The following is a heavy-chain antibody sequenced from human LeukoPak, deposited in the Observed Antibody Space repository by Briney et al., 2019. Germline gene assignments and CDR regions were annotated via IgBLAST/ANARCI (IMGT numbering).Heavy chain of an antibody. CDR3: ARRRSGYLALDY. V-gene: IGHV1-46*01. J-gene: IGHJ4*02. D-gene: IGHD3-3*01. CDR1: GYTFTSYY. CDR2: VNPSGGST. Sequence: GASVKVSCKASGYTFTSYYVHWVRQAPGQGLEWMGIVNPSGGSTTYAQKFQGRVTMTRDTSTSTVYMGLSSLRSEDTAVYYCARRRSGYLALDYWGQGTLVTVSS.